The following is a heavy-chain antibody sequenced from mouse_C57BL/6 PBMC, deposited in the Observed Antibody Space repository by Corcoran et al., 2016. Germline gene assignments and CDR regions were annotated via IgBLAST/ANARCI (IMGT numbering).Heavy chain of an antibody. CDR2: ISYDGSN. CDR1: GYSITSGYY. CDR3: AREATVVAKAY. V-gene: IGHV3-6*01. Sequence: DVQLQESGPGLVKPSQSLSLTCSVTGYSITSGYYWNWIRQFPGNKLEWMGYISYDGSNNYNPSLKNRISITRDTSKNQFFLKLNSVTTEDTATYYCAREATVVAKAYWDQGTLVTVSA. J-gene: IGHJ3*01. D-gene: IGHD1-1*01.